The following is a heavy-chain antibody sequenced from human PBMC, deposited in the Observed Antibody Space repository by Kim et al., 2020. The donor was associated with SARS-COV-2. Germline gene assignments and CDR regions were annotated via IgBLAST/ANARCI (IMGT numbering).Heavy chain of an antibody. Sequence: GTTVARKFQGRVTMTRETSINTVYMELSSLTSDDTVIYYCAKGATPTGFDYWGQGTLVTVSS. D-gene: IGHD2-2*01. CDR2: GT. V-gene: IGHV1-2*05. CDR3: AKGATPTGFDY. J-gene: IGHJ4*02.